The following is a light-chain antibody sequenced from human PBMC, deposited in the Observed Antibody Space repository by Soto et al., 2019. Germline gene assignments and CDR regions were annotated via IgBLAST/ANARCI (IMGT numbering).Light chain of an antibody. J-gene: IGKJ1*01. Sequence: DIQMTQSPSSLSASVGDRVTITCRASQSISSHLNWYQQKPGKAPNLLIYASSSLQSGVPSRFSGSGSGTDFTLTISSLQPEDFATYYCQQSYTTLWTFGQGTKVEIK. CDR2: ASS. V-gene: IGKV1-39*01. CDR3: QQSYTTLWT. CDR1: QSISSH.